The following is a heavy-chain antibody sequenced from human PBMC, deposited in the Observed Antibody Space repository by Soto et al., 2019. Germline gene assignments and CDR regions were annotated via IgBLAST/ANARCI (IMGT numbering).Heavy chain of an antibody. CDR3: ARAVGRDGSSWYRGSYDH. CDR1: GFTFSSYW. J-gene: IGHJ4*02. CDR2: INKDGSEK. D-gene: IGHD6-13*01. V-gene: IGHV3-7*02. Sequence: PGGSLRLSCAASGFTFSSYWMTWVRQAPGKGLEWLANINKDGSEKNYVDSVKGRLTISRDNAKNLLSVQVNSLRAEDTAVYYCARAVGRDGSSWYRGSYDHWGQGTLVTVSS.